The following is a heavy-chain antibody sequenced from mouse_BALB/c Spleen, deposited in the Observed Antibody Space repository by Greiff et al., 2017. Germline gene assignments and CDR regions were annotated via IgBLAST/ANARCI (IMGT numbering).Heavy chain of an antibody. J-gene: IGHJ3*01. CDR3: AGDYCDGGRSAWIAY. CDR2: ISSGGSYT. V-gene: IGHV5-9-4*01. CDR1: GFTFSSYA. D-gene: IGHD1-1*01. Sequence: EVLLVESGGGLVKPGGSLKLSCAASGFTFSSYAMPWVRLSPEKRLEWVAEISSGGSYTYYPNTVTGLFTISRDNAKNTLYLEMSSLRSEDTAKYYCAGDYCDGGRSAWIAYWGQGTLVTVSA.